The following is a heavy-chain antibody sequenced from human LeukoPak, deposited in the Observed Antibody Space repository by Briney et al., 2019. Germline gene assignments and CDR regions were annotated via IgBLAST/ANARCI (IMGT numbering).Heavy chain of an antibody. CDR2: ISGSDDGT. V-gene: IGHV3-23*01. CDR3: ARGPHYDF. J-gene: IGHJ4*02. CDR1: GFNFNSYG. Sequence: AGGSLRLSCAASGFNFNSYGTHWVRQPPGKGLEWVSAISGSDDGTYYADSVKGRFTISRDNSKNTLYLQMNSLRAEDTAVYYCARGPHYDFWGQGTLVTVSS.